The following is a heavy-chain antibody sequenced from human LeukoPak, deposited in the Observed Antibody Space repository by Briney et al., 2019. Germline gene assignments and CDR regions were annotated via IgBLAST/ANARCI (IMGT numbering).Heavy chain of an antibody. D-gene: IGHD4-11*01. V-gene: IGHV4-34*01. J-gene: IGHJ6*02. CDR1: GGPFSEYY. CDR3: ARGFDYSRYYGTDV. Sequence: SETLSLTCAVYGGPFSEYYWSWIRQPPGKGLEWIGEINHSGSTNYNPSLKSRVTILLDKSKNQFSLKLSSVTAADTAVYYCARGFDYSRYYGTDVWGQGTTVTVSS. CDR2: INHSGST.